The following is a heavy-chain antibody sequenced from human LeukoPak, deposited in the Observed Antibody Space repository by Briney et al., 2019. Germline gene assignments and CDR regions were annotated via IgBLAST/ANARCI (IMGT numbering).Heavy chain of an antibody. CDR1: GFTFSSYS. CDR3: ARDPNTYDFWSGYGDYYYYMDV. V-gene: IGHV3-21*01. D-gene: IGHD3-3*01. J-gene: IGHJ6*03. Sequence: GGSLRLSCAASGFTFSSYSMNWVGQAPGKGVEWVSSISSSSSYIFYPHSFTRRFTISIHNPNTSLYLQINILIAEDTALYYCARDPNTYDFWSGYGDYYYYMDVWGKGTTVTVSS. CDR2: ISSSSSYI.